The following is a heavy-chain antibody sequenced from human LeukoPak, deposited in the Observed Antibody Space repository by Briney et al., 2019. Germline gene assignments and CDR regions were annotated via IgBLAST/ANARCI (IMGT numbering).Heavy chain of an antibody. V-gene: IGHV4-34*01. J-gene: IGHJ4*02. CDR2: INHSGST. CDR1: GGSFSGYY. Sequence: PLETLSLTCAVYGGSFSGYYWSWIRQPPGKGLEWIGEINHSGSTNYNPSLKSRVTISVDTSKNQFSLKLSSVTAADTAVYYCARYKGRGGSSTSCFDYWGQGTLVTVSS. CDR3: ARYKGRGGSSTSCFDY. D-gene: IGHD2-2*01.